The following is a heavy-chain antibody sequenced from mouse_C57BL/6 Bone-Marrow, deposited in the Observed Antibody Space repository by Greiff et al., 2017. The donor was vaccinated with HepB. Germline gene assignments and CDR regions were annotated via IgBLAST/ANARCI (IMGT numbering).Heavy chain of an antibody. Sequence: EVKVVESGGGLVQSGRSLRLSCATSGFTFSDFYMEWVRQAPGKGLEWIAASSNKANDYTTEYSASVKGRFIVSRDTSQSILYLQMNALRAEDTAIYYCARDAGYYGSSYWYFDVWGTGTTVTVSS. D-gene: IGHD1-1*01. J-gene: IGHJ1*03. V-gene: IGHV7-1*01. CDR3: ARDAGYYGSSYWYFDV. CDR2: SSNKANDYTT. CDR1: GFTFSDFY.